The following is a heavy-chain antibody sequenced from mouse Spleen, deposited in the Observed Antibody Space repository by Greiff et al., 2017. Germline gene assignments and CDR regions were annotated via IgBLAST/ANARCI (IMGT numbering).Heavy chain of an antibody. V-gene: IGHV1-26*01. CDR3: ARGGNYGSSYPSWFAY. CDR1: GYTFTDYY. CDR2: INPNNGGT. D-gene: IGHD1-1*01. J-gene: IGHJ3*01. Sequence: VQLQQSGPELVKPGASVKISCKASGYTFTDYYMNWVKQSHGKSLEWIGDINPNNGGTSYNQKFKGKATLTVDKSSSTAYMELRSLTSEDSAVYYCARGGNYGSSYPSWFAYWGQGTLVTVSA.